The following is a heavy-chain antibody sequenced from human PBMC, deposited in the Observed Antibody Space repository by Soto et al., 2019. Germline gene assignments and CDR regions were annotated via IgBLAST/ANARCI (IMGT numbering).Heavy chain of an antibody. D-gene: IGHD2-15*01. J-gene: IGHJ3*01. CDR1: GFFISSGNY. CDR3: ARARWYDAFDV. V-gene: IGHV4-38-2*01. Sequence: SETLSLPSAASGFFISSGNYWAWIRKPPGKGLEWLGSIFHGGNTYYIPSLKSRVTISVDMSKNQFSLKLNSVTAADTAVYYCARARWYDAFDVWGQGTVVTVSS. CDR2: IFHGGNT.